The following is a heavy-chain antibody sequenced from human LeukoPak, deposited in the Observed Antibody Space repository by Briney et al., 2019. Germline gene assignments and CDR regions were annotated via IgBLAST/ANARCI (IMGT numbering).Heavy chain of an antibody. D-gene: IGHD2-21*01. Sequence: SETLSLTCTVSGGSISSSSYYWGWIRQPPGKGLEWIGSIYYSGSTYYNPSLKSRVTISVDTSKNQFSLKLSSVTAADTAVYYCARVHLLRWFDYWGQGTLVTVSS. CDR1: GGSISSSSYY. CDR3: ARVHLLRWFDY. CDR2: IYYSGST. J-gene: IGHJ4*02. V-gene: IGHV4-39*07.